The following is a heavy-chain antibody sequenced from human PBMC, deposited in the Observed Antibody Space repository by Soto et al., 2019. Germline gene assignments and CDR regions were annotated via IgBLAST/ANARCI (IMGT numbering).Heavy chain of an antibody. J-gene: IGHJ4*02. Sequence: QVQLVQSGAEVKKPGASVKVSCKASGYIFTNYYIHWVRQAPGQGLEWMAIINPLPTSGSTNYAQKFQGRVTVTRDTSTSTVYLELSSLRSDDTAVYYCARDLAAAAYWGQGTLVTVCS. D-gene: IGHD6-13*01. CDR3: ARDLAAAAY. CDR2: INPLPTSGST. CDR1: GYIFTNYY. V-gene: IGHV1-46*01.